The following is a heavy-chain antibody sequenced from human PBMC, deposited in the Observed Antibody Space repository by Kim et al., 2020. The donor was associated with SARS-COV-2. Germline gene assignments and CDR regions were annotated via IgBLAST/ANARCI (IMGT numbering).Heavy chain of an antibody. V-gene: IGHV4-61*02. CDR2: IYSSGST. Sequence: SETLSLTCTVSGGSISSGSYYWSWIRQPAGKGLEWIGRIYSSGSTKYNPSLKSRVTISVDTSKNQFSLKLSSVTAADTAVYYCARERLITMVRGVNYFYYGMDVWGQGTTVTVSS. CDR1: GGSISSGSYY. D-gene: IGHD3-10*01. CDR3: ARERLITMVRGVNYFYYGMDV. J-gene: IGHJ6*02.